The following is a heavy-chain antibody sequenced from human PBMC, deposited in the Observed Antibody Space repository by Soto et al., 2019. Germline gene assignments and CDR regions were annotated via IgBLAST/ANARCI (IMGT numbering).Heavy chain of an antibody. CDR1: GGTFSSYA. D-gene: IGHD6-13*01. J-gene: IGHJ3*02. V-gene: IGHV1-69*13. CDR3: ASQLVSNAFDI. Sequence: SVKVSCKASGGTFSSYAISWVRQAPGQGLEWMGGIIPIFGTANYAQKFQGRVTITADESTSTAYMELSSLRSEDTAVYYCASQLVSNAFDICGQGTMFTASS. CDR2: IIPIFGTA.